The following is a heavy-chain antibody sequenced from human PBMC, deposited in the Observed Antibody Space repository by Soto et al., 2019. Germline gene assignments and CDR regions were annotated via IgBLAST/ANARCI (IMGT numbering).Heavy chain of an antibody. CDR2: ISYDGSNK. V-gene: IGHV3-30*18. CDR3: AKDSCTYGMDV. CDR1: GFTFSSYG. J-gene: IGHJ6*02. Sequence: QVQLVESGGGVVQPGRSLRLSCAASGFTFSSYGMHWVRQAPGKGLEWVAVISYDGSNKYYADYVKGRFTISRDNSKNTLYLQMNSLRAEDTAVYYCAKDSCTYGMDVWGQGTTVTVSS. D-gene: IGHD2-15*01.